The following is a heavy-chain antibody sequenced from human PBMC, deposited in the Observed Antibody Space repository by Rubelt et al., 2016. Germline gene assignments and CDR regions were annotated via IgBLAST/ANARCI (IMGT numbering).Heavy chain of an antibody. V-gene: IGHV3-30*04. CDR1: GFTFNKYA. D-gene: IGHD3-9*01. Sequence: QVQLVESGGGVVQPGRSLRLARVASGFTFNKYAMQWVRHSPGKGLEWVALISYDGSNEYYGDSVKGRFSISRDNSKNTVFLQMSGVSGDDTAVYYCARSGGTTPFERYDLWGQGTLVTVSS. CDR2: ISYDGSNE. J-gene: IGHJ5*02. CDR3: ARSGGTTPFERYDL.